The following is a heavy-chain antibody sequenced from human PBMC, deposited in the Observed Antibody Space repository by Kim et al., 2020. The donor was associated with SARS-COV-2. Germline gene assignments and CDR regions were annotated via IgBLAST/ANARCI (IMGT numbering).Heavy chain of an antibody. J-gene: IGHJ3*02. Sequence: SVKVSCKASGGTFSNYAISWVRQAPGQGLEWMGGIIPIFGTTNYAQKFQGRVTITADKYTSTVYMELSSLRSEDTAVYYCARTRSSGTGFDIWGQGTMVTVSS. CDR2: IIPIFGTT. D-gene: IGHD2-8*02. CDR3: ARTRSSGTGFDI. V-gene: IGHV1-69*06. CDR1: GGTFSNYA.